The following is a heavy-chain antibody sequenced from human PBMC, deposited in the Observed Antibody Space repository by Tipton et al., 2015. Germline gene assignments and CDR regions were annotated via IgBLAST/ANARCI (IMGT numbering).Heavy chain of an antibody. CDR3: ACQDYDSLTRDYQTVDY. V-gene: IGHV4-39*01. D-gene: IGHD3-9*01. J-gene: IGHJ4*02. CDR1: GGSISSNKYY. Sequence: TLSLTCTASGGSISSNKYYWGWIRQPPGKGLEWIGSIYYSGRTYYNPSLKSRATISVVTSKNQFSLKVSSVTAADTAVYYCACQDYDSLTRDYQTVDYWGQGTLVTVSS. CDR2: IYYSGRT.